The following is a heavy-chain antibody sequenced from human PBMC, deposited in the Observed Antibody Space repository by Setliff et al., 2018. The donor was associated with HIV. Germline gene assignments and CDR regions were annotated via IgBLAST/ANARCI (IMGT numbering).Heavy chain of an antibody. CDR1: GFTFSSYS. Sequence: PGGSLRLSCAASGFTFSSYSMNWVRQAPGKGLEWLSNTRRNSDTIYYGDSVKGRFTISRDNAENSLFLQMNSLRAEDTAVYYCARYKWNNWIFGWFDHWGQGTQVTVSS. CDR2: TRRNSDTI. J-gene: IGHJ5*02. V-gene: IGHV3-48*01. CDR3: ARYKWNNWIFGWFDH. D-gene: IGHD1-20*01.